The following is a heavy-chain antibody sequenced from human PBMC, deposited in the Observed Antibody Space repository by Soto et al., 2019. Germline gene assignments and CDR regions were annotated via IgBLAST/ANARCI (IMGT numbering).Heavy chain of an antibody. V-gene: IGHV3-30*18. J-gene: IGHJ6*03. CDR2: TSYDGSNK. D-gene: IGHD3-3*01. Sequence: GGSLRLSCAASGFTFSSYGMHWVRQAPGKGLEWVAVTSYDGSNKYYADSVKGRFTISRDNSKNTLYLQMNSLRAEDTAVYYGAKASMVLLDVLRFLEWLLFPIFVGGYYYYYMDVWGKGTTVTVSS. CDR1: GFTFSSYG. CDR3: AKASMVLLDVLRFLEWLLFPIFVGGYYYYYMDV.